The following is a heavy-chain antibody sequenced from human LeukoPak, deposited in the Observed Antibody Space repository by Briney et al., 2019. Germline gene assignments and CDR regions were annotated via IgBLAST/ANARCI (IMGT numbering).Heavy chain of an antibody. V-gene: IGHV4-34*01. CDR3: ALCSGYYYGMDV. CDR1: GGSFSGYY. J-gene: IGHJ6*02. Sequence: PSETLSLTCAVYGGSFSGYYWSWIRQPPGKGLEWIGEINHSGSTNYNPSLKSRVTISVDTSRNQFSLKLSSVTAADTAVYYCALCSGYYYGMDVWGQGTTVTVSS. CDR2: INHSGST. D-gene: IGHD3-22*01.